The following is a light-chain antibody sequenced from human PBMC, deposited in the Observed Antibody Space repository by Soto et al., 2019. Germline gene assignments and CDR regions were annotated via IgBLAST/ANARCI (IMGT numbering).Light chain of an antibody. V-gene: IGLV2-14*01. CDR3: SSYVTTSARV. CDR1: RSNVGAFNF. CDR2: EVS. J-gene: IGLJ1*01. Sequence: QSALTQPASVSGSPGQSITISCTGTRSNVGAFNFVSWYQQHAGKAPKLIIFEVSNRPSGVSNRFSGSKSGNTASLTISGLQAEDEADYYRSSYVTTSARVFGTGTKVTVL.